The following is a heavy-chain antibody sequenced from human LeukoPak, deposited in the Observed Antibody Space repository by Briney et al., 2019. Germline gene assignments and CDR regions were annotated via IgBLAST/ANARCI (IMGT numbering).Heavy chain of an antibody. CDR1: GFAFSSYA. Sequence: GGSLRLSCAASGFAFSSYAMSWVRQAPGKGLEWVSAISGSGGSTYYADSVKGRFTISRDNSKNTLYLQMNSLRAEDTAVYYCAKDLLHGIFGVAAPFDYWGQGTLVTVSS. CDR3: AKDLLHGIFGVAAPFDY. J-gene: IGHJ4*02. CDR2: ISGSGGST. D-gene: IGHD3-3*01. V-gene: IGHV3-23*01.